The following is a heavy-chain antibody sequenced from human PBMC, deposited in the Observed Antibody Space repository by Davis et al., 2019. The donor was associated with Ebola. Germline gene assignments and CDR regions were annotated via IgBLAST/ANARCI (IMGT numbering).Heavy chain of an antibody. CDR3: ANSGAQGPYYYYGMDV. D-gene: IGHD1-26*01. CDR1: GGSFSSYA. J-gene: IGHJ6*02. CDR2: IIPIFGTA. Sequence: SVNVSCKASGGSFSSYAISWVRQAPGQGPEWMGGIIPIFGTANYAQKFQGRVTITADKSTSTAYMELSSLRSEDTAVYYCANSGAQGPYYYYGMDVWGQGTTVTVSS. V-gene: IGHV1-69*06.